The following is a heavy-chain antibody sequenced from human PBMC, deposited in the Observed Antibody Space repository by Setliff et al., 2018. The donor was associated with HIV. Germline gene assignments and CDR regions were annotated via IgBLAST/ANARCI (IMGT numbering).Heavy chain of an antibody. D-gene: IGHD3-10*01. CDR2: IKQDGSEK. CDR3: ACPKEGYSGSGGAFQI. J-gene: IGHJ3*02. V-gene: IGHV3-7*01. CDR1: GFTFSRCW. Sequence: ETLSLSCVASGFTFSRCWMSWVRRAPGKGLEWVGNIKQDGSEKYYVDSVKGRFTISRDNAKNSLYLQMNSLRADDTAMYYCACPKEGYSGSGGAFQIWGQGTMVTVSS.